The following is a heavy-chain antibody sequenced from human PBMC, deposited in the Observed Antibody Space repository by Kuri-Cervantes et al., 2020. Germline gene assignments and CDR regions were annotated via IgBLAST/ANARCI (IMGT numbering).Heavy chain of an antibody. CDR3: ARGGYSYGENRLDYYMDV. CDR2: INPNSGGT. D-gene: IGHD5-18*01. CDR1: GYTFTGYY. Sequence: ASVKVSCKASGYTFTGYYIHWVRQAPGQGLEWMGWINPNSGGTNYAQKFQGWVTMTRDTSISTAYMELSRLRSDDTAVYYCARGGYSYGENRLDYYMDVWGKGTTVTVSS. J-gene: IGHJ6*03. V-gene: IGHV1-2*04.